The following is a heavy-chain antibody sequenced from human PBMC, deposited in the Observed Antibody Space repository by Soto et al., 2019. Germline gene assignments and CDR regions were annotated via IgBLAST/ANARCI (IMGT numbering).Heavy chain of an antibody. CDR2: INSGGGTV. CDR3: AKEPPQFDY. CDR1: GCTFSNYA. Sequence: GGSLRLSCVASGCTFSNYAMNWVRQAPGKGLEWIAYINSGGGTVFFADSVKGRFTISRDNAKNSVDLQMNSLRAEDTAVYYCAKEPPQFDYWGQGALVTVSS. J-gene: IGHJ4*02. V-gene: IGHV3-48*01.